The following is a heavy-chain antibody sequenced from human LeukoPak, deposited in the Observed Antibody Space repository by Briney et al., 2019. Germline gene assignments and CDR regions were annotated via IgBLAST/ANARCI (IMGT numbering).Heavy chain of an antibody. CDR1: GGSFSGYY. CDR3: AKDGLGGGYDFDY. J-gene: IGHJ4*02. V-gene: IGHV3-23*01. D-gene: IGHD5-12*01. CDR2: ISGSGGST. Sequence: QPSETLSLTCAVYGGSFSGYYWSWIRQPPGKGLEWVSAISGSGGSTYYTDSVKGRFALSRDNSKNTLYLQMNSLRAEDTAVYYCAKDGLGGGYDFDYWGQGTLVTVSS.